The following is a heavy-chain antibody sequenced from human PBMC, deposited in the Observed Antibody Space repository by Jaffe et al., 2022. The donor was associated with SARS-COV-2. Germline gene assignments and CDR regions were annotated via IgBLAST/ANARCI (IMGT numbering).Heavy chain of an antibody. J-gene: IGHJ3*02. CDR3: ARGRLPGRLISLDI. CDR2: ISSGGGSA. D-gene: IGHD2-2*01. CDR1: GFTFSAYA. V-gene: IGHV3-23*01. Sequence: EMQLLESGGGVEQPGGSLRLSCVASGFTFSAYAMYWVRQAPGKRLEWVSTISSGGGSAYYADSVEGRFTIARDNSKSTLFLQMNSLKAEDSAVYYCARGRLPGRLISLDIWGQGTLVIVSS.